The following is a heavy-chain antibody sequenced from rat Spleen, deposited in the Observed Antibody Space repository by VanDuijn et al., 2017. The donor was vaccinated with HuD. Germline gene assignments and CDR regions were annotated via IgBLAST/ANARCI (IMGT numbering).Heavy chain of an antibody. CDR2: IRYDGSST. Sequence: EVQLVESGGGLVQPGRSLKLSCAASGFTFSNYAMAWVRQAPTKGLEWVATIRYDGSSTYYRDSVKGRFTISRDNAKSTLYLQMDSLRSEDTATYYCTTAVFDFWGPGTMVTVSS. CDR1: GFTFSNYA. J-gene: IGHJ1*01. CDR3: TTAVFDF. V-gene: IGHV5-29*01. D-gene: IGHD1-2*01.